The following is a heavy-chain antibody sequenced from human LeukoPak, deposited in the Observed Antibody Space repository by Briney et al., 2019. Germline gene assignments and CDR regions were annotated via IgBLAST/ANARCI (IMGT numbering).Heavy chain of an antibody. D-gene: IGHD6-13*01. Sequence: SETLSLTCTVSGGSISSGDYYWSWIRQPPGKGLEWIGYIYYSGSTYYNPSLKSRVTISVDTSKNQFSLKLSSVTAADTAVYYCARGTGSSWSGYGMDVWGQGTTVTVSS. CDR3: ARGTGSSWSGYGMDV. CDR2: IYYSGST. V-gene: IGHV4-30-4*02. CDR1: GGSISSGDYY. J-gene: IGHJ6*02.